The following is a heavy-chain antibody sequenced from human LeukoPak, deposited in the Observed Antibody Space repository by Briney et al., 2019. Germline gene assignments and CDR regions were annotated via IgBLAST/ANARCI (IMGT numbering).Heavy chain of an antibody. V-gene: IGHV4-34*01. D-gene: IGHD6-19*01. CDR3: ARKAQEQWLVRSRDNWFDP. CDR1: GGSFSGYY. Sequence: KPSETLSPTCAVYGGSFSGYYWSWIRQPPRKGLEWIGEINHSGSTNYNPSLKSRVTISVDTSKNQFSLKLSSVTAADTAVYYCARKAQEQWLVRSRDNWFDPWGQGTLVTVSS. J-gene: IGHJ5*02. CDR2: INHSGST.